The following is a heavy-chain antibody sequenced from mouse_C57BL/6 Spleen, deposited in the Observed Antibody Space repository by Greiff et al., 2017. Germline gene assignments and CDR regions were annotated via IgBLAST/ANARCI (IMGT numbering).Heavy chain of an antibody. CDR1: GFTFSSYA. CDR2: ISGGGGYT. V-gene: IGHV5-4*03. Sequence: EVKLVESGGGLVKPGGSLKLSCAASGFTFSSYAMSWVRQTPEKRLEWVATISGGGGYTYYPDNVKGRCTITRNNAKNHLYLQLGHLKSEDTAMYDYARAPGYYGREGLAYWGQGTLVTVSA. CDR3: ARAPGYYGREGLAY. D-gene: IGHD1-2*01. J-gene: IGHJ3*01.